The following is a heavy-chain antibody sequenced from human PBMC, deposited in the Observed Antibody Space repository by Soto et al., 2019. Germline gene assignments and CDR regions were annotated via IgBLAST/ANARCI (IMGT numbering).Heavy chain of an antibody. Sequence: GGSLRLSCAASRFTFSSYALSWVRPAPGKGLEWVSAISGSGGSTYYADSVKGRFTISRDNSKNTLYLQMNSLRAEDTAVYYCAKEAFGTGTTPDAFDIWGQGTMVTVSS. V-gene: IGHV3-23*01. J-gene: IGHJ3*02. CDR1: RFTFSSYA. D-gene: IGHD1-7*01. CDR3: AKEAFGTGTTPDAFDI. CDR2: ISGSGGST.